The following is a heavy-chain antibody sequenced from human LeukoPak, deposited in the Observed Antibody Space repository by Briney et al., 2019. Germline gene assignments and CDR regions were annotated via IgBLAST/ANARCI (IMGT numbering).Heavy chain of an antibody. CDR2: INPNSGGT. Sequence: ASVKVSCKASGYTFPDYYMLWVRQAPGHGLEGVGGINPNSGGTNYSQKFQSRVTMTRDTSISTAYMELNRLRSDDTAVYYCARDHWYIVVVRAATHRTFDYWGQGTLVTVSS. D-gene: IGHD2-2*01. V-gene: IGHV1-2*02. J-gene: IGHJ4*02. CDR3: ARDHWYIVVVRAATHRTFDY. CDR1: GYTFPDYY.